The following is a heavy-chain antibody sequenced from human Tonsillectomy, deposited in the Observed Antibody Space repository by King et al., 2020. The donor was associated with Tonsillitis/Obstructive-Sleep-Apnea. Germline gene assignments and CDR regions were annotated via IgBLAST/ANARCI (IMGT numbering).Heavy chain of an antibody. Sequence: ITLKESGPTLVTPTQTLTLTCSFSGFSLTTKGVGVGWIRQPPGKALEWLAIIYWDDDKRYSPSLKSRLTITKDTSNNQVVLTLTNMDPVDTATHYCAHIVITYGGVIGDDAFDVWGQGTMVTVSS. D-gene: IGHD3-16*01. V-gene: IGHV2-5*02. CDR1: GFSLTTKGVG. J-gene: IGHJ3*01. CDR3: AHIVITYGGVIGDDAFDV. CDR2: IYWDDDK.